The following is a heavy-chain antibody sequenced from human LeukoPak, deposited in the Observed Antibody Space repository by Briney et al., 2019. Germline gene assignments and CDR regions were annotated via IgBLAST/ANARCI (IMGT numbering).Heavy chain of an antibody. CDR3: ARVHYYETSDWGNYFDY. CDR1: GYTFTNYD. Sequence: GASVKVSCKASGYTFTNYDINWVRQATGQGLEWMGWMNPNSGNTGYAQKFQGRVTMTRNTSISTAYMELSSLKASDTAMYYCARVHYYETSDWGNYFDYWGQGTLVTVSS. CDR2: MNPNSGNT. J-gene: IGHJ4*02. D-gene: IGHD3-22*01. V-gene: IGHV1-8*01.